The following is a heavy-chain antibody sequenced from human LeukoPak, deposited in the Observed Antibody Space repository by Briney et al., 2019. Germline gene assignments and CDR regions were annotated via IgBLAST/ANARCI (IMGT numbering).Heavy chain of an antibody. CDR1: GFTFSSYA. D-gene: IGHD3-9*01. J-gene: IGHJ4*02. CDR2: IGGSGGST. CDR3: AKTLRYFDWLSPVDY. V-gene: IGHV3-23*01. Sequence: GGSLRLSCAASGFTFSSYAMSWVRQAPGKGLEWVSAIGGSGGSTYYADSVKGRFTISRDNSKNTLYLQMNSLRAEDTAVYYCAKTLRYFDWLSPVDYWGQGTLVTVSS.